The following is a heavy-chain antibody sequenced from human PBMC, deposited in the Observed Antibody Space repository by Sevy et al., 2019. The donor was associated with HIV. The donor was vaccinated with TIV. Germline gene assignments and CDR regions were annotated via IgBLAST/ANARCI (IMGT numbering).Heavy chain of an antibody. CDR3: ARGEYSSSRGTYYYYYGMDV. CDR1: GGTFSSYA. V-gene: IGHV1-69*13. D-gene: IGHD6-6*01. J-gene: IGHJ6*02. Sequence: ASVKVSDKASGGTFSSYAISWVRQAPGQGLEWMGGIIPIFGTANYAQKFQGRVTITADESTSTAYMELSSLRSEDTDVYYCARGEYSSSRGTYYYYYGMDVWGQGTTVTVSS. CDR2: IIPIFGTA.